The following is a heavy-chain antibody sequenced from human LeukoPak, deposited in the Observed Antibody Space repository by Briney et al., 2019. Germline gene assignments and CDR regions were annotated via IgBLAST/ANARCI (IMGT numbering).Heavy chain of an antibody. J-gene: IGHJ5*02. CDR1: GGTFSSCV. D-gene: IGHD6-13*01. Sequence: SVKVSCKASGGTFSSCVISWVRQAPGQGLEWMGGIVPIFHTANYAQNFQGRVTITADESTNTAYMEVSSLRSEDTAVYYCARSQLAAAQNWFDPWGQGTLVTVSS. CDR2: IVPIFHTA. V-gene: IGHV1-69*01. CDR3: ARSQLAAAQNWFDP.